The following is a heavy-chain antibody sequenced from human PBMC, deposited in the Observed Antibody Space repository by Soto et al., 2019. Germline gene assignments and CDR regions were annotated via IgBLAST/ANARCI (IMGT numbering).Heavy chain of an antibody. CDR1: GFTFSAFW. Sequence: EVQLVESGGGLVQPGESLRLSCAASGFTFSAFWMTWLRQAPGKGLEWVAHIKRDGTVIHYGDSVEGRCTLSRDNAQNSVSLQLHSVRAGDTGMYYCARDLSPPGELFVAADHGWGSGT. J-gene: IGHJ6*01. D-gene: IGHD6-19*01. V-gene: IGHV3-7*04. CDR3: ARDLSPPGELFVAADHG. CDR2: IKRDGTVI.